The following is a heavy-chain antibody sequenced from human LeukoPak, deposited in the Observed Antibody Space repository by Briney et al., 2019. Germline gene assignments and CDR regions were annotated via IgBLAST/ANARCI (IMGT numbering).Heavy chain of an antibody. CDR1: GFTFNRYW. D-gene: IGHD3-3*01. Sequence: GGSLRLSCAASGFTFNRYWMHWVRRAPGKGLVWVSRIKGDVSYANYADSVKGRFTISRDNAKNTLYLQMSSLRAEDTAVYYCAKSQDFWSAPYYYYYGMDVWGQGTTVTVSS. CDR2: IKGDVSYA. J-gene: IGHJ6*02. CDR3: AKSQDFWSAPYYYYYGMDV. V-gene: IGHV3-74*01.